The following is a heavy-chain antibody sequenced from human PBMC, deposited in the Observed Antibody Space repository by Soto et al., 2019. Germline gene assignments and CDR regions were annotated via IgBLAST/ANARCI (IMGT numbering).Heavy chain of an antibody. D-gene: IGHD6-19*01. V-gene: IGHV4-4*02. CDR2: IYHSGGT. Sequence: QVQLQESGPGLVKPSGTLSLTCAVSGGSISSSNWWSWVRQPPGKGLEWIGEIYHSGGTNYNPSLKSRVTISVDKSKNQFSLKLSSVTAADTAVYYCARDPSAVAGHNWFDPWGQGTLVTVSS. CDR1: GGSISSSNW. CDR3: ARDPSAVAGHNWFDP. J-gene: IGHJ5*02.